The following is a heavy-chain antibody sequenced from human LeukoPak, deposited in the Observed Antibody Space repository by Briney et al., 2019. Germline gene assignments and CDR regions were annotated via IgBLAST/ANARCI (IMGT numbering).Heavy chain of an antibody. Sequence: GSSVKVSCKASGGTFSSYAISWVRQAPGQGLEWMGGIIPIFGTANYAQKFQGRVTMTRDMSTSTVYMELSSLRSEDTAVYYCARPGVRQLATDDAFDIWGQGTMVTVSS. CDR2: IIPIFGTA. CDR1: GGTFSSYA. D-gene: IGHD6-6*01. J-gene: IGHJ3*02. V-gene: IGHV1-69*05. CDR3: ARPGVRQLATDDAFDI.